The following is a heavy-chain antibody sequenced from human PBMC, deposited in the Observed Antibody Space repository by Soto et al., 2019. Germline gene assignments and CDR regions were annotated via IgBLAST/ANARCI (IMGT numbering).Heavy chain of an antibody. CDR3: AKELNSGTQSYYYGMDV. V-gene: IGHV3-30*18. CDR1: GFTFSSYG. Sequence: QVQLVESGGGVVQPGRSLRLSCAASGFTFSSYGMHWVRQAPGKGLDWVAVISYDGSNKYYADSVKGRFTISRDNSKNTLYLQMNSLRAEDTALYHCAKELNSGTQSYYYGMDVWGQGTTVTVSS. CDR2: ISYDGSNK. D-gene: IGHD5-12*01. J-gene: IGHJ6*02.